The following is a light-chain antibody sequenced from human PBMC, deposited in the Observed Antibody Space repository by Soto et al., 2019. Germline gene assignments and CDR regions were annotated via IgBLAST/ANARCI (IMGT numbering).Light chain of an antibody. CDR1: SSDVGGYNY. J-gene: IGLJ1*01. Sequence: QSVLTQPASVSGSPGQSITISRTGTSSDVGGYNYVSWYQQHPGKAPKLMIYEVSNRPSGVSNRFSGSKSGNTASLTISGLQAEDEADYYCSSYTSSSTLVFGTGNKVTVL. CDR2: EVS. V-gene: IGLV2-14*01. CDR3: SSYTSSSTLV.